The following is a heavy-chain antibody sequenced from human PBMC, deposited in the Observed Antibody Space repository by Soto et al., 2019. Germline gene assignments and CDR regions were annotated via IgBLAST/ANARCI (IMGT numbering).Heavy chain of an antibody. CDR1: GASIAGGSYY. J-gene: IGHJ4*02. CDR3: ARDQYSGYDFAF. D-gene: IGHD5-12*01. V-gene: IGHV4-30-4*01. Sequence: QVQLRESGPGLVKPSQTLLLTCSVSGASIAGGSYYWSWLRQPPGKGLEWIGYIPSRGRPFYHPSLESRSTISSDTYNSQLSLQLTSVTAADTAVYDCARDQYSGYDFAFWGQGTMVTVSS. CDR2: IPSRGRP.